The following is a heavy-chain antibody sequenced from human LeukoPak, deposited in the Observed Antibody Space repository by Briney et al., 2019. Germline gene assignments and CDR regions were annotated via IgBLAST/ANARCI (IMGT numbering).Heavy chain of an antibody. CDR1: GGSISSSSYF. D-gene: IGHD2-2*01. Sequence: SETLSLTCTVSGGSISSSSYFWGWIRQPPGKGLEWIVSINYSGSTYDNPSLKSRVTTSVDTSNNQFSLKLSSVTAADTAVYYCARGVVPAAIWQNWFDPWGQGTLVIVSS. CDR3: ARGVVPAAIWQNWFDP. V-gene: IGHV4-39*07. J-gene: IGHJ5*02. CDR2: INYSGST.